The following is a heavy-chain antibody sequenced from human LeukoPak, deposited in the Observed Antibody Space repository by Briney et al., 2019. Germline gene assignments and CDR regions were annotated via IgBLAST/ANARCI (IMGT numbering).Heavy chain of an antibody. D-gene: IGHD3-22*01. CDR2: INPDSGGT. CDR1: GYTFTSYG. Sequence: ASVKVSCKASGYTFTSYGISWVRQAPGQGLECMGWINPDSGGTNYAQKLQGRVTMTTDTSMSTAYMELRSLRSDDTAVYYCAISYYDSSGYYRVQEFDYWGQGTLVTVSS. CDR3: AISYYDSSGYYRVQEFDY. V-gene: IGHV1-18*01. J-gene: IGHJ4*02.